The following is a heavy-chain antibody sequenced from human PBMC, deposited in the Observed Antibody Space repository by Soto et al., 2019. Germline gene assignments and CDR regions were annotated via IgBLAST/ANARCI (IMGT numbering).Heavy chain of an antibody. Sequence: VGSLRLSCAASGFTFSDYYMSWIRQAPGKGLEWVSYISSSSSYTNYADSVKGRFTISRDNAKNSLYLQMNSLRAEDTAVYYCARDRGDYDILTGRNWFDPWGQGTLVTVSS. V-gene: IGHV3-11*06. CDR1: GFTFSDYY. CDR3: ARDRGDYDILTGRNWFDP. CDR2: ISSSSSYT. J-gene: IGHJ5*02. D-gene: IGHD3-9*01.